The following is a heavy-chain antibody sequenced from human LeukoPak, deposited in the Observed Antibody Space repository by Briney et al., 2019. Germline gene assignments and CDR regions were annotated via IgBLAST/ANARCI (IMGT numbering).Heavy chain of an antibody. V-gene: IGHV3-30*18. Sequence: GGSLRLSCAASGFIFSHFGMDWVRQAPGKGLEWVAVISYDGSDQQYADSVKGRFTISRDNSKNTVFLQMNSLRAEDTAVYYCAKVLLWGQGTLVTVSS. J-gene: IGHJ4*02. CDR3: AKVLL. CDR1: GFIFSHFG. D-gene: IGHD3-10*01. CDR2: ISYDGSDQ.